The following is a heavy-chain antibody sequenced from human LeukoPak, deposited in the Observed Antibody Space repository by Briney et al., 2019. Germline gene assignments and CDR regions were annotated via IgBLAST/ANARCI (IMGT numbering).Heavy chain of an antibody. Sequence: SETLSLTCTVSGGSISSGDYYWSWIRQPPGKGLEWIGYIYYSGSTYYNPSLKSRVTISVDTSKNQFSLKLSSVTAADTAVYYCASADSSGHLGFDLWGRGTLVTVSS. D-gene: IGHD3-22*01. CDR1: GGSISSGDYY. V-gene: IGHV4-30-4*01. J-gene: IGHJ2*01. CDR3: ASADSSGHLGFDL. CDR2: IYYSGST.